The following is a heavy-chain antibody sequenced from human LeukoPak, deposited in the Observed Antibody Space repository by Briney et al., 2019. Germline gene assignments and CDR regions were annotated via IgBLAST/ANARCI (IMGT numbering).Heavy chain of an antibody. V-gene: IGHV3-33*01. D-gene: IGHD5-18*01. J-gene: IGHJ4*02. CDR1: GFTFSSYG. CDR3: ARDGAIQLWLRFFDY. CDR2: IWYDGSNK. Sequence: GSLRLSCAASGFTFSSYGMHWVRQAPGKGLEWVAVIWYDGSNKYYADSVKGRFTISRDNSKNTLYLQMNSLRAEDTAVYYCARDGAIQLWLRFFDYWGQRTLVTVSS.